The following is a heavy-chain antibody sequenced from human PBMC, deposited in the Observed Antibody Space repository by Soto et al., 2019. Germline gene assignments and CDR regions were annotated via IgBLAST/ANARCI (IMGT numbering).Heavy chain of an antibody. V-gene: IGHV1-69*12. CDR1: GGTFSSYA. Sequence: QVQLVQSGAEVKKPGSSVKVSCKASGGTFSSYAISWVRQAPGQGLEWMGGIIPIFGTANYAQKFQGRVTITADESTTTAYMELSSVRSEDTAVYYCARHVPAAGYYCGMDVWGQGTPVTVAS. J-gene: IGHJ6*02. CDR3: ARHVPAAGYYCGMDV. CDR2: IIPIFGTA. D-gene: IGHD2-2*01.